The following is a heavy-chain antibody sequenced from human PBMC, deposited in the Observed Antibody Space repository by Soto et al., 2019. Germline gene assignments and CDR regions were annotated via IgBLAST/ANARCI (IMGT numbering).Heavy chain of an antibody. CDR2: IIPIFGTA. V-gene: IGHV1-69*12. Sequence: QVQLVQSGAEVKKPGSSVKVSCKASGGTFSSYAISWVRQAPGQGLEWMGGIIPIFGTANYAQKFQGRVTITADESTSRAYMGLNSQRSEDTAVYYCARLNPRDYGGDCYSYYWGQGTLVTVSS. D-gene: IGHD2-21*02. CDR1: GGTFSSYA. J-gene: IGHJ4*02. CDR3: ARLNPRDYGGDCYSYY.